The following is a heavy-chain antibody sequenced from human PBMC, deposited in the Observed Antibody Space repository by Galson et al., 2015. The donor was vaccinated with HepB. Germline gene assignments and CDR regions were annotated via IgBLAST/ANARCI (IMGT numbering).Heavy chain of an antibody. CDR3: AKKKGSGWWPFDY. Sequence: SLRLSCAASGFTVSSNYMSWVRQAPGKGLEWVSIIYSGGSTYYADSVKGRFTISRDNSKNTLYLQMNSLRAEDTAVYYCAKKKGSGWWPFDYWGQGTLVTVSS. CDR1: GFTVSSNY. D-gene: IGHD6-19*01. J-gene: IGHJ4*02. V-gene: IGHV3-53*01. CDR2: IYSGGST.